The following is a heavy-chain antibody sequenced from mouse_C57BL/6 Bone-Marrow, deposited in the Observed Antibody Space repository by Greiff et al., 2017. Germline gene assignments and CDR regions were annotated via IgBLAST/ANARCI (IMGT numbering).Heavy chain of an antibody. J-gene: IGHJ1*03. Sequence: EVMLVESGGGLVKPGGSLKLSCAASGFTFSSYTMSWVRQTPEKRLEWVATISGGGGNTYYPDSVKGRLTISRDNAKNTLYLQMSSLRSEDTALYYCARHHYYGSSYGYFDVWGTGTTVTVSS. CDR3: ARHHYYGSSYGYFDV. V-gene: IGHV5-9*01. D-gene: IGHD1-1*01. CDR1: GFTFSSYT. CDR2: ISGGGGNT.